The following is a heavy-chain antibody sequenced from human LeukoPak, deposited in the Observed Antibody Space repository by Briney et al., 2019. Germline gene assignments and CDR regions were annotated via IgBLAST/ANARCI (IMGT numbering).Heavy chain of an antibody. CDR2: ISYLSSHV. Sequence: GGSLRLSCSASGFTFSDYDMNWVRQAPGKGLEWVSPISYLSSHVYYGDSVKGRFSISRDNAKNSLYLQMNSLGAEDTAIYYCGRAFPPLRTSSAGDLWGQGILVTVSS. J-gene: IGHJ4*02. V-gene: IGHV3-21*01. CDR3: GRAFPPLRTSSAGDL. D-gene: IGHD3-16*01. CDR1: GFTFSDYD.